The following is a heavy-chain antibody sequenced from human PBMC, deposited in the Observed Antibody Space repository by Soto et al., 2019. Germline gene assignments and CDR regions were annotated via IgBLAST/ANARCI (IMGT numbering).Heavy chain of an antibody. D-gene: IGHD2-15*01. J-gene: IGHJ3*02. CDR3: ASTNCSGGSCYGRPNDAFDI. CDR1: GGSISSGGYY. CDR2: IYYSGST. Sequence: PSETLSLTCTVSGGSISSGGYYWSWIRQHPGRGLEWIGYIYYSGSTYYNPSLKSRVTISVDTSRNQFSLKLSSVTAADTAVYYCASTNCSGGSCYGRPNDAFDIWGQGTMVTVSS. V-gene: IGHV4-31*03.